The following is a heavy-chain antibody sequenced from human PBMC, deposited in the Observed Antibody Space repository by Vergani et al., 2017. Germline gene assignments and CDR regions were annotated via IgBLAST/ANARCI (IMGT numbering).Heavy chain of an antibody. V-gene: IGHV3-21*01. CDR3: ARASRGYSYGYVQYH. CDR1: GFTFSSYS. J-gene: IGHJ5*02. CDR2: ISSSSSYI. Sequence: EVQLVESGGGLVKPGGSLRLSCAASGFTFSSYSMNWVRQAPGKGLEWVSSISSSSSYIYYADSVKGRFTISRDNAKNSLYLQMNSLRAEDTAVYYCARASRGYSYGYVQYHWGQGTLVTVSS. D-gene: IGHD5-18*01.